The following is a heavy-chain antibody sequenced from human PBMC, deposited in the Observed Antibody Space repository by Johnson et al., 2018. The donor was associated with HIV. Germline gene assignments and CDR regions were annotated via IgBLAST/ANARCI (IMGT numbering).Heavy chain of an antibody. Sequence: VQLVESGGGLVQPGGSLRLSCAASVFTVSSNYMSWVRQAPGKGLEWVSGIYSGGSTYYADSVKGRFTISRDNSKNSPYLQLNSLRAEDTAVYYCARDWTFIVGAKDAFDIWGQGTMVTVSS. V-gene: IGHV3-66*01. CDR3: ARDWTFIVGAKDAFDI. J-gene: IGHJ3*02. D-gene: IGHD1-26*01. CDR1: VFTVSSNY. CDR2: IYSGGST.